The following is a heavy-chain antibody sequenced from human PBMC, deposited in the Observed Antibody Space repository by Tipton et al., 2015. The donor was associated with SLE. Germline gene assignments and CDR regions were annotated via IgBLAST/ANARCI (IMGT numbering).Heavy chain of an antibody. CDR2: IYSGGST. CDR1: GFTVSSNY. Sequence: QLVQSGGGLVQPGGSLRLSCVASGFTVSSNYMSWVRQAPGKGLEWVSVIYSGGSTYYADSVKGRFTISRDNSKNTLYLQMNSLRAEDTAVYYCARDGSGTRWSFDYWGQGTLVTVSS. J-gene: IGHJ4*02. CDR3: ARDGSGTRWSFDY. V-gene: IGHV3-53*04. D-gene: IGHD6-13*01.